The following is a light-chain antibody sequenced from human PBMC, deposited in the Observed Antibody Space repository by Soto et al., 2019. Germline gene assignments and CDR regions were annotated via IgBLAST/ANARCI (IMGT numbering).Light chain of an antibody. V-gene: IGLV2-8*01. CDR2: EVN. Sequence: QSALTQPPSASGSPGQSVTISCTGTSSDVGTYNYVSWYQQHPGKAPKLMIYEVNKRPAGVPDRFSGSKSGIMASLTVSGLLAEDEADYYCSSYASGGTYVFGTGTKVTVL. J-gene: IGLJ1*01. CDR3: SSYASGGTYV. CDR1: SSDVGTYNY.